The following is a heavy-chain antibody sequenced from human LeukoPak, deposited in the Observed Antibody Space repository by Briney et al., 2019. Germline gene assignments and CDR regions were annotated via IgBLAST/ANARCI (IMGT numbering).Heavy chain of an antibody. CDR3: VVLGLREAFDI. CDR2: IIPIFGTA. Sequence: SVKVSCKASGGTFSSYAISWVRQAPGQGLEWMGGIIPIFGTANYAQKFQGRVTITADESTSTAYMELSSLRSEDTAVYYCVVLGLREAFDIWGQGTMVTVSS. V-gene: IGHV1-69*13. CDR1: GGTFSSYA. D-gene: IGHD3-10*01. J-gene: IGHJ3*02.